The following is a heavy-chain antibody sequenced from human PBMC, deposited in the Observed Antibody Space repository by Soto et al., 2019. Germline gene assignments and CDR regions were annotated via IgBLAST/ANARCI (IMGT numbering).Heavy chain of an antibody. D-gene: IGHD3-10*01. CDR1: GGTFSSYA. CDR2: IIPIFGTA. Sequence: QVQLVQSGAEVKKPGSSVKVSCKASGGTFSSYAISWVRQAPGQGLEWMGGIIPIFGTANYAQKFQGRVTITADESTSPAYMELSSLRSEDTAVYYCAGHLPLWLAHAPLDYWGQGTLVTVSS. J-gene: IGHJ4*02. CDR3: AGHLPLWLAHAPLDY. V-gene: IGHV1-69*12.